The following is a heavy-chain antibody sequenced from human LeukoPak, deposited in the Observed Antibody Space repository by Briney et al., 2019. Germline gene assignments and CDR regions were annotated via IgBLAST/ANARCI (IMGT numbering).Heavy chain of an antibody. V-gene: IGHV1-69*06. CDR1: GGTFSNNA. D-gene: IGHD4-17*01. CDR2: IIPRFTP. J-gene: IGHJ4*02. CDR3: ATPSRTEDGDYGVC. Sequence: SVKVSCKASGGTFSNNAISWVRQAPGQGLEWMGGIIPRFTPNYAQHFQGRLTITADKSTNTSYMELTSLTAEDTAVYYCATPSRTEDGDYGVCWGQGTLVTVSS.